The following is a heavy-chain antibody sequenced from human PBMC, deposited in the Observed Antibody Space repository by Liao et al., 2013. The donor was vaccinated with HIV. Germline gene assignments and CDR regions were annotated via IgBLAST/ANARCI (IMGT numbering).Heavy chain of an antibody. J-gene: IGHJ4*03. CDR3: ARGGPSYYDVWNGYDY. D-gene: IGHD3-3*01. CDR1: GGSFTGFY. CDR2: INYEGIV. Sequence: QVQLQQWGSPIVRPSETLSRTCAVYGGSFTGFYWNWIRQSSGRGPEWIGEINYEGIVSYNPSLRGRASISIDRAKRQVSLHIPSVTAADTAVYYCARGGPSYYDVWNGYDYWGRG. V-gene: IGHV4-34*02.